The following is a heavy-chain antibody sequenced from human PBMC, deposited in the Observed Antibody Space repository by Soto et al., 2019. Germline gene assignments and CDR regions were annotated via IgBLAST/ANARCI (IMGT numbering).Heavy chain of an antibody. CDR1: GGTISDISYC. J-gene: IGHJ5*02. CDR2: MFYSGAT. CDR3: ARHKSGSDWLDP. Sequence: SETLSLTCTVSGGTISDISYCWGWIRQPPGKGLQWIGCMFYSGATYYNPSLKNRVTLSVDTSNNEFSLKLVSVTAPDTAVYYCARHKSGSDWLDPWGQGTLVTVSS. D-gene: IGHD2-15*01. V-gene: IGHV4-39*01.